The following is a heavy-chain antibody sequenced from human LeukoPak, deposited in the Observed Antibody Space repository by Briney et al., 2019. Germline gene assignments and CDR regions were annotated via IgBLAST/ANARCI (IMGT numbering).Heavy chain of an antibody. J-gene: IGHJ4*02. V-gene: IGHV5-51*01. CDR3: ARSVGATPLDY. Sequence: GESLKISCQGSGYSFNSYWIVWVRQMPGKGLEWMGIIYPSDSETTYSPSFQGRVTISADKSISTAYLRWSSLTASDTAMYYCARSVGATPLDYWGQGTPVTVSS. D-gene: IGHD1-26*01. CDR2: IYPSDSET. CDR1: GYSFNSYW.